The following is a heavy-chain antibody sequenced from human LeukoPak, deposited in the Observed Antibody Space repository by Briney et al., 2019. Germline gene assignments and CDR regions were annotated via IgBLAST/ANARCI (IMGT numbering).Heavy chain of an antibody. CDR2: ISSSSSTT. Sequence: GGSLRLSCAASGFTFSSYSMNWVRQAPGKGLEWISRISSSSSTTSYADSVKGRFTISRDNVKESLYLQMNSLRDEDTAIYYCARGGQLGGQGTLVTVSS. D-gene: IGHD1-1*01. CDR3: ARGGQL. J-gene: IGHJ4*02. V-gene: IGHV3-48*02. CDR1: GFTFSSYS.